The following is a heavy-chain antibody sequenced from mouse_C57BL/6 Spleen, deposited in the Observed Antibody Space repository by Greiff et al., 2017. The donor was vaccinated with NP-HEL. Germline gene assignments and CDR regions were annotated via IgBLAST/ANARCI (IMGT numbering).Heavy chain of an antibody. CDR1: GYTFTSYW. D-gene: IGHD3-1*01. CDR2: IHPNSGST. J-gene: IGHJ3*01. V-gene: IGHV1-64*01. Sequence: QVQLQQPGAELVKPGASVKLSCKASGYTFTSYWMHWVKQRPGQGLEWIGLIHPNSGSTNYNEKFKGKATLTVDKTSSTAYMQLSSLTSEDSAVYYCARGQVGGFAYWGQGTLVTVSA. CDR3: ARGQVGGFAY.